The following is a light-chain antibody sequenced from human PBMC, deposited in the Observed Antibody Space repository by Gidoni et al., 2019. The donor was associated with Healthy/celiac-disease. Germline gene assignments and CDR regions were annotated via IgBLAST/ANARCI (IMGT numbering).Light chain of an antibody. J-gene: IGKJ1*01. CDR3: QQYNSYSWT. Sequence: QMNQSPSTLTASVGDRVTITCRASQSISSWLAWYQQKPGKAPKLLIYKASSLESGVPSRFSGSGSGTEFTLTISSLQPDDFATYYCQQYNSYSWTFGQGTQVEIK. V-gene: IGKV1-5*03. CDR1: QSISSW. CDR2: KAS.